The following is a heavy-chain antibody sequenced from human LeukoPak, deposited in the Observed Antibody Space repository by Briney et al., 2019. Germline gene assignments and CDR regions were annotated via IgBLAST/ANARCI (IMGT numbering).Heavy chain of an antibody. CDR1: GFTFDDYA. D-gene: IGHD5-24*01. Sequence: PGGSLRLSCAASGFTFDDYAMHWVRQAPGKGLEWVSGISWNSGSIGYADSVKGRFTISRDNAKNSLYLQMNSLRAEDTALYYCAREWLQSRDAFDIWGQGTMVTVSS. V-gene: IGHV3-9*01. J-gene: IGHJ3*02. CDR3: AREWLQSRDAFDI. CDR2: ISWNSGSI.